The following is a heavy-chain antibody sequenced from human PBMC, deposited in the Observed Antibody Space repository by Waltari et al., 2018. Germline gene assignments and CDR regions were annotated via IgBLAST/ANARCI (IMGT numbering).Heavy chain of an antibody. CDR3: AREAYYDFWSGYWAYFDY. J-gene: IGHJ4*02. Sequence: QVQLQESGPGLVKPSQTLSLTCTVSGGSISSGSYYWSWIRQPAGKGLEGIGRIYTSASTNYNPSLKSRVTISVDTSKNQFSLKLSSVTAADTAVYYCAREAYYDFWSGYWAYFDYWGQGTLVTVSS. CDR2: IYTSAST. D-gene: IGHD3-3*01. V-gene: IGHV4-61*02. CDR1: GGSISSGSYY.